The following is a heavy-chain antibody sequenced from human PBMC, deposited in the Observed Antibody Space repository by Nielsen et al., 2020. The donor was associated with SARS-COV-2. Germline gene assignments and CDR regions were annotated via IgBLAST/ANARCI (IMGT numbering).Heavy chain of an antibody. V-gene: IGHV3-11*04. CDR3: VREHRIRRMFDY. D-gene: IGHD3-10*02. J-gene: IGHJ4*02. CDR1: GFTFSDAY. CDR2: ISISGNTI. Sequence: GGSLRLSCAASGFTFSDAYMSWIRQPPGKGLEWLADISISGNTIHYADSVKGRFTISRDNAKRSLYLQMNSLGAEDTAVYYCVREHRIRRMFDYWGQGTLVTVSS.